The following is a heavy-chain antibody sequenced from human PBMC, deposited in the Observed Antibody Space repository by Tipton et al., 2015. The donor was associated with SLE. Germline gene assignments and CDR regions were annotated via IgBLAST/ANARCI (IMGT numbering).Heavy chain of an antibody. CDR3: AKETDGYNQYFDY. D-gene: IGHD5-24*01. CDR1: GFTFSSYG. V-gene: IGHV3-30*02. CDR2: IRYDGSNK. J-gene: IGHJ4*02. Sequence: SGFTFSSYGMHWVRQAPGKGLEWVAFIRYDGSNKYYADSVKGRFTISRDNSKNTLYLQMNSLRAEDTAVYYCAKETDGYNQYFDYWGQGTLVTVSS.